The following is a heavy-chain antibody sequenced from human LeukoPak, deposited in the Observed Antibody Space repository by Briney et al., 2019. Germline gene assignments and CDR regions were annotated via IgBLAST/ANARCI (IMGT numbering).Heavy chain of an antibody. CDR3: ARETGTTRAFDI. CDR2: ISYDGSNK. V-gene: IGHV3-30*04. J-gene: IGHJ4*02. D-gene: IGHD1-7*01. Sequence: GSLRLSCAASGFTFSSYAMHWVRQAPGKGLEWVAVISYDGSNKYYADSVKGRFTISRDNSKNTLYLQMNSLRAEDTAVYYCARETGTTRAFDIWGQGALVTVSS. CDR1: GFTFSSYA.